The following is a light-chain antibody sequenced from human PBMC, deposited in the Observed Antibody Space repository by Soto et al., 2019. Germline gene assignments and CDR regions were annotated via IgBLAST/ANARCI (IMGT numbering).Light chain of an antibody. CDR3: QQYSSWLLT. Sequence: EIVMTQSPATLSVSPGESATLSCRASQSVSSNLAWYQLKPGQAPRLLIYDASTRATGVPARFSGSGSGTEFTLTISSLQSEDFAVYYCQQYSSWLLTFGGGTKVDI. V-gene: IGKV3-15*01. CDR1: QSVSSN. CDR2: DAS. J-gene: IGKJ4*01.